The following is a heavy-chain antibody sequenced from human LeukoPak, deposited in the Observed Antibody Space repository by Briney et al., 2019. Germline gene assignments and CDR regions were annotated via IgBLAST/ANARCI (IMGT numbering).Heavy chain of an antibody. J-gene: IGHJ6*03. D-gene: IGHD6-6*01. CDR2: ISYDGSNK. CDR1: GFTFSSYA. Sequence: PGRSLRLSCAASGFTFSSYAMHWVRQAPGKGLEWVAVISYDGSNKYYADSVKGRFTISRDNSKNTLYLQMNSLRAEDTAVYYCARDPYSSSSGHYYDYYYMDVWGKGTTVTVSS. CDR3: ARDPYSSSSGHYYDYYYMDV. V-gene: IGHV3-30*01.